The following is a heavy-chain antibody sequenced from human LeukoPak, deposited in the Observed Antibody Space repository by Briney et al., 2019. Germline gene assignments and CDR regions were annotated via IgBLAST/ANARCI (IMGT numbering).Heavy chain of an antibody. CDR1: GYTFTGYY. V-gene: IGHV1-2*02. CDR2: INPNSGGT. Sequence: GASVKVSCKASGYTFTGYYMHWVRQAPGQGLEWMGWINPNSGGTNYAQKFQVRGTMTRDTSISTAYMELSRLRSDDTAVYYCARLNDFWTEYYFDYWGQGTLVTVSS. CDR3: ARLNDFWTEYYFDY. D-gene: IGHD3-3*01. J-gene: IGHJ4*02.